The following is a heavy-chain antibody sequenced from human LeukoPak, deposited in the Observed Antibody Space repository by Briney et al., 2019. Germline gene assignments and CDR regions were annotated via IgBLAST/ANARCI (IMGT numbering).Heavy chain of an antibody. V-gene: IGHV4-61*02. CDR3: ARDLGSWNYETTQWDDAFDI. CDR1: GGSISSGSYY. CDR2: IYTSGST. Sequence: PSETLSLTCTVSGGSISSGSYYWSWIRQPAGKGLEWIGRIYTSGSTNYNPSLKSRVTISVDTSKNQFSLKLSSVTAADTAVYYCARDLGSWNYETTQWDDAFDIWGQGTMVTVSS. J-gene: IGHJ3*02. D-gene: IGHD1-7*01.